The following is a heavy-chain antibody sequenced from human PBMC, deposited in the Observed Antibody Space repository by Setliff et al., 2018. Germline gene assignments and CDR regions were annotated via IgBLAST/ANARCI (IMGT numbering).Heavy chain of an antibody. Sequence: SVKVSCKASGYTFTSYDINWVRQAPGQGLEWMGGIIPMFGIANYAQKFQGRVTITADESTSTAYMELSSLRSEDTAVYYCASGGFPYYDFWSGYSGGDYYYYMDVWGKGTTVTVSS. D-gene: IGHD3-3*01. CDR1: GYTFTSYD. CDR2: IIPMFGIA. J-gene: IGHJ6*03. V-gene: IGHV1-69*13. CDR3: ASGGFPYYDFWSGYSGGDYYYYMDV.